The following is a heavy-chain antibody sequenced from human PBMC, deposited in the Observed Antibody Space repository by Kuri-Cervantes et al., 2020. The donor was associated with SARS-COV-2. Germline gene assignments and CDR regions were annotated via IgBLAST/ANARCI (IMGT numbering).Heavy chain of an antibody. CDR1: GGTFSSYS. V-gene: IGHV5-10-1*01. D-gene: IGHD3-22*01. Sequence: KVSRKASGGTFSSYSISWVRQMPGKGLECMGRIDPSDSYTNHSPSFQGHVTISADKYISTAYLQWCSLKASDTAMYYCAIRVADSSGPFDYWGQGTLVTVSS. CDR2: IDPSDSYT. J-gene: IGHJ4*02. CDR3: AIRVADSSGPFDY.